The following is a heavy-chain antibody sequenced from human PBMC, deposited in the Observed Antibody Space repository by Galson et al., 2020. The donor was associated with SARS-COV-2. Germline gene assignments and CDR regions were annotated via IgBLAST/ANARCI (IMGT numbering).Heavy chain of an antibody. V-gene: IGHV3-30*01. J-gene: IGHJ4*02. CDR3: ARDRYWTNGVCYTGFDY. Sequence: GESLKISCAASGFTFSSYAMHWVRQAPGKGLEWVAVISYDGSNKYYADSVKGRFTISRDNSKNTLYLQMNSLRAEDTAVYYCARDRYWTNGVCYTGFDYWGQGTLVTVSS. CDR1: GFTFSSYA. CDR2: ISYDGSNK. D-gene: IGHD2-8*01.